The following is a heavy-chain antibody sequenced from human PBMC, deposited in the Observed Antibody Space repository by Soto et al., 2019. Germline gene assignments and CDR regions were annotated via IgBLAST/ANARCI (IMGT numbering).Heavy chain of an antibody. J-gene: IGHJ6*02. CDR2: IDPSDSYT. V-gene: IGHV5-10-1*01. D-gene: IGHD3-22*01. Sequence: GESLKISCNGSGYSFTSYWISRVRQMPGKGLERMGRIDPSDSYTNYSPSFQGHVTMSADKSISTAYLQWSSLKASDSAMYYCAGPYYDSSGYQGLYYYGMDVWAQGTTVTVSS. CDR1: GYSFTSYW. CDR3: AGPYYDSSGYQGLYYYGMDV.